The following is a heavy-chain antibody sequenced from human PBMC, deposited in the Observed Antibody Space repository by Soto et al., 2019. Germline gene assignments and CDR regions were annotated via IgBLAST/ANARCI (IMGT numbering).Heavy chain of an antibody. CDR2: IIPVFGIV. V-gene: IGHV1-69*19. J-gene: IGHJ6*02. D-gene: IGHD3-22*01. Sequence: QLQLAQSGADVKKAGSSVKVSCKASGGTLSNSAFSWVRQAPGQGLEWMGGIIPVFGIVNYAQKFQDRVTITADESTSTAYMELRRLRSEETAVYFCATGRIVVVGSRAYYGMDVWGQGTTVTV. CDR1: GGTLSNSA. CDR3: ATGRIVVVGSRAYYGMDV.